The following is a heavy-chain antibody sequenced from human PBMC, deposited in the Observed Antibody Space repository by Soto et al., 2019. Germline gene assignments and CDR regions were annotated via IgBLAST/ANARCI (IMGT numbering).Heavy chain of an antibody. V-gene: IGHV4-59*01. CDR1: GGSISSYY. Sequence: SETLSLTCTVSGGSISSYYWSWIRQPPGKGLEWIGYIYYSGSTNYNPSLKSRVTISVDTSKNQFSLKLSSVTAADTAVYYCARDRITMVRGVYYGMDVWGQGXTVTVSS. D-gene: IGHD3-10*01. CDR3: ARDRITMVRGVYYGMDV. J-gene: IGHJ6*02. CDR2: IYYSGST.